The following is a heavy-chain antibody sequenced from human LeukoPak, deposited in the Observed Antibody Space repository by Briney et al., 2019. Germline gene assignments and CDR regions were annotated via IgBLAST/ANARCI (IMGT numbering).Heavy chain of an antibody. Sequence: ASVKVSCKASGYTFTSYDINWVRQATGQGLEWMGWINPNGGNTAYAQKFQGRVTMTRNTSIRTVYMELSSLRSEDTAVYCCARGGSNYHGSVTYYNRYYYYYSMDVWGKGTTVTVSS. CDR2: INPNGGNT. J-gene: IGHJ6*03. V-gene: IGHV1-8*02. D-gene: IGHD3-10*01. CDR1: GYTFTSYD. CDR3: ARGGSNYHGSVTYYNRYYYYYSMDV.